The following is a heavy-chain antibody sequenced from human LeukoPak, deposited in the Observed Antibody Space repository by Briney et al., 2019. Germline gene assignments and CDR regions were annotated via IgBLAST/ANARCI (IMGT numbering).Heavy chain of an antibody. CDR1: GGSINSYY. Sequence: PSETLSLTCTVSGGSINSYYWSWIRQPPGKGLEWIGYIYYSGSTNYNPSLKSRVTISVDTSKNQFSLKLTSVTAADTAVYYCAREDAQEGTNAFDIWGQGTMVTVSS. J-gene: IGHJ3*02. CDR3: AREDAQEGTNAFDI. V-gene: IGHV4-59*01. D-gene: IGHD2-2*01. CDR2: IYYSGST.